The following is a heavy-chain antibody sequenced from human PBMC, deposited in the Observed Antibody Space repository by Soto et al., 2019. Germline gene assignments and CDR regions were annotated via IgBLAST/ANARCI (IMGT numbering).Heavy chain of an antibody. Sequence: EVQLEESGGGLVQPGGSLRLSCAASGFTFSSYWMSWVRQAPGKGPERVAIVSLDGSEKYYLDSVKGRFTISRDNAENSLFVQLTSLRAEDTAMYYCARDRRSSVPLDYGGQGTLVTGSS. CDR3: ARDRRSSVPLDY. V-gene: IGHV3-7*01. CDR1: GFTFSSYW. J-gene: IGHJ4*02. CDR2: VSLDGSEK. D-gene: IGHD6-19*01.